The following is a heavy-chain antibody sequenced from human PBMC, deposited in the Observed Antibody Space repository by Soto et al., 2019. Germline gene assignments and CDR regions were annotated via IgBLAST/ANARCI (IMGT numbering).Heavy chain of an antibody. D-gene: IGHD2-21*02. V-gene: IGHV4-59*01. Sequence: PSETLSLTCTVSDGSISGYYWSWIRQPPGKGLEWIGNVYYSGGAKYNPSVKRRVSISVDTSKNQFSLNLSSVTAADTAVYYCTRDGDGRMTTNPYYYYGMDVWGPGITVTVSS. J-gene: IGHJ6*02. CDR3: TRDGDGRMTTNPYYYYGMDV. CDR1: DGSISGYY. CDR2: VYYSGGA.